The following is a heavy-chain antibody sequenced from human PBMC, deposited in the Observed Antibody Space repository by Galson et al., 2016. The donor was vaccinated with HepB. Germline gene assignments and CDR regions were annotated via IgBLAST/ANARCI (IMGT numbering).Heavy chain of an antibody. D-gene: IGHD1-26*01. CDR2: IKEDGSEK. CDR1: EFIFSSYW. CDR3: AKYSGSYKGYDY. J-gene: IGHJ4*02. Sequence: SLRLSCAASEFIFSSYWMSWVRQAPGKGLEWVADIKEDGSEKYYADSVKGRFTISRDNAKNALYLQMNSLRAKDTAVYDCAKYSGSYKGYDYWGQGTLVTVSS. V-gene: IGHV3-7*05.